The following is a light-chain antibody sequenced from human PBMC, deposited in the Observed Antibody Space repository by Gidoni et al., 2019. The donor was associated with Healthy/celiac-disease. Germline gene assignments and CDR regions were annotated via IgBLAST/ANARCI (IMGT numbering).Light chain of an antibody. CDR3: QQYNNWPPYT. V-gene: IGKV3-15*01. CDR2: GAS. J-gene: IGKJ2*01. Sequence: EIVMTQSQATLSVSPGERATLSCRASQTVSSDLAWYQQKPGQAPRLLIYGASTRATGIPARFSGSGSGTEFTLTLSRLQSEDFAVYYCQQYNNWPPYTFGQGTKLEIK. CDR1: QTVSSD.